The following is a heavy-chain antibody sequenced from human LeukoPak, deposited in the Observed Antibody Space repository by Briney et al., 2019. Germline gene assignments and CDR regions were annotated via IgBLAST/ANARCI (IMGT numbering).Heavy chain of an antibody. CDR1: GYSISSGYY. D-gene: IGHD3-16*02. CDR3: ARDDLMITFGGVIDYPGVGY. V-gene: IGHV4-38-2*02. CDR2: IYHSGST. J-gene: IGHJ4*02. Sequence: PSETLSLTCTVSGYSISSGYYWGWIRQPPGQGLEWIGSIYHSGSTYYNPSLKSRVTISVDTSKNQFSLKLSSVTAADTAVYYCARDDLMITFGGVIDYPGVGYWGQGTLVTVSS.